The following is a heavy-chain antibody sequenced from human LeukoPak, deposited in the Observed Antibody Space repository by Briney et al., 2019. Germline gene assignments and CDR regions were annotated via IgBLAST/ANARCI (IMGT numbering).Heavy chain of an antibody. CDR2: ITAGGGST. D-gene: IGHD6-13*01. J-gene: IGHJ4*02. CDR1: GFTFSSYA. V-gene: IGHV3-23*01. Sequence: GGSLRLSCAASGFTFSSYAMKWVRQAPGRGLDWVSIITAGGGSTYYADSVKGRFTISRDNSKSTLYLQMNSLRAEDTAVYYCAKGRLSGYSSSWYYDWGQGTLVTVSS. CDR3: AKGRLSGYSSSWYYD.